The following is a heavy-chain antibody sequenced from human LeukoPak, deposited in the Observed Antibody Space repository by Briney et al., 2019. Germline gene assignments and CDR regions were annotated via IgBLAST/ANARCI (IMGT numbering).Heavy chain of an antibody. CDR3: ARDQRYFDWLPLDY. CDR1: GFTFSSYE. CDR2: ISSSGSTI. D-gene: IGHD3-9*01. Sequence: GGSLRLSCAASGFTFSSYEMNWVRQAPGKGLEWVSYISSSGSTIYYADSVKGRFTISRDNAKNSLYLQMNSLRAEDTAVHYCARDQRYFDWLPLDYWGQGTLVTVSS. J-gene: IGHJ4*02. V-gene: IGHV3-48*03.